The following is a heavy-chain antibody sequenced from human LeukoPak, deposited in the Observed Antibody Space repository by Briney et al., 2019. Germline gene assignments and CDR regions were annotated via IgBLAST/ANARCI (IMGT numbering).Heavy chain of an antibody. CDR3: AKVRFGVMARYYFDY. D-gene: IGHD3-10*01. J-gene: IGHJ4*02. Sequence: PGGSLRLSCAASGFTFSSYSMNWVRQAPGKGLEWVSSISSSSSYIYYADSVKGRFTISRDNAKNSLYLQMNSLRAEDTAVYYCAKVRFGVMARYYFDYWGQGTLVTVSS. CDR1: GFTFSSYS. V-gene: IGHV3-21*04. CDR2: ISSSSSYI.